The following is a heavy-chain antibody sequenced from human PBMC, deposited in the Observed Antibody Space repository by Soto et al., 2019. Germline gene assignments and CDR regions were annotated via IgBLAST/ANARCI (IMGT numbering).Heavy chain of an antibody. CDR3: AKAGFGDHNEYYYMDV. CDR2: ISGSGGST. D-gene: IGHD3-10*01. Sequence: GGSLRLSCAASGFTFSSYAMSWVRQAPGKGLEWVSAISGSGGSTYYADSVKGRFTISRDNSKNTLYLQMNSLRAEDTAVYYCAKAGFGDHNEYYYMDVWGKGTTVTVSS. V-gene: IGHV3-23*01. J-gene: IGHJ6*03. CDR1: GFTFSSYA.